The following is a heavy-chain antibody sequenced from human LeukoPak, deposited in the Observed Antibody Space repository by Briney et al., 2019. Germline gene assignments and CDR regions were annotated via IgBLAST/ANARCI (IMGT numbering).Heavy chain of an antibody. CDR1: GGSISSYY. J-gene: IGHJ6*03. V-gene: IGHV4-4*07. Sequence: TSETLSLTCTVSGGSISSYYWSWIRQPAGKGLEWIGRIYTSGSTNYNPSLKSRVTMSVDTSKNQFSLKLSSVTAADTAVYYCARALYCSGGSCYSNYYYMDVWGKGTTVTVSS. CDR3: ARALYCSGGSCYSNYYYMDV. D-gene: IGHD2-15*01. CDR2: IYTSGST.